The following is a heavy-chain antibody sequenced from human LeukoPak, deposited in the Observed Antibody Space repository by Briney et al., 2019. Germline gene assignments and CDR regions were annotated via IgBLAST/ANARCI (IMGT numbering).Heavy chain of an antibody. CDR1: GFAFSSYW. J-gene: IGHJ4*02. D-gene: IGHD6-6*01. V-gene: IGHV3-74*01. CDR3: ARDVPGQLGGVDY. Sequence: GGSLRLSCAASGFAFSSYWMHWVRQAPEKGLVWVSRITSDGSITTYADFVKGRFTISRDNAKNTVYLQMNSLRAEDTAVYYCARDVPGQLGGVDYWGQGTLVTVSS. CDR2: ITSDGSIT.